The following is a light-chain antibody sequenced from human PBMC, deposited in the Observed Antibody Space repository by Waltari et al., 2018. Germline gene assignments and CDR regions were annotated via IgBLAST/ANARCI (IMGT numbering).Light chain of an antibody. J-gene: IGLJ2*01. CDR2: DVS. Sequence: QSALTQPASVSGSPGQSITIPCTGTRSDVGGYNSVSWYQHHPGKAPKVIIYDVSQRPSGVSNRCSGSKSGNTASLTISGLQPEDEADYFCCSYAGNYIHVLFGGGTKLTVL. CDR1: RSDVGGYNS. CDR3: CSYAGNYIHVL. V-gene: IGLV2-23*02.